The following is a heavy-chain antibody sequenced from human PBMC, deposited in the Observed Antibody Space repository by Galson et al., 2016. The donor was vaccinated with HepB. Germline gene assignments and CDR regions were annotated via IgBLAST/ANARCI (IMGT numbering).Heavy chain of an antibody. Sequence: SETLSLTCTVSGGSISSYYWSWIRQPPGKGLKWIGYIYYSGTTHYNPSLKNRVSISVDTSKDQFSLKLRSVTAADTAVYYCARDVSYDFWSGYYSRFDTWGQGTLVTVSS. CDR3: ARDVSYDFWSGYYSRFDT. J-gene: IGHJ5*02. D-gene: IGHD3-3*01. CDR1: GGSISSYY. V-gene: IGHV4-59*12. CDR2: IYYSGTT.